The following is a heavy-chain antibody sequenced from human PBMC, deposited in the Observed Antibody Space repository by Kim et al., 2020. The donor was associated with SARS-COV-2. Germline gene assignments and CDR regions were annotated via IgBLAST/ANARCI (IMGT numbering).Heavy chain of an antibody. V-gene: IGHV1-2*02. CDR2: INPNIGAT. Sequence: ASVKVSCKASGYTFTGHYMHWVRQAPGHGLEWMGFINPNIGATYYSQKFQGRVSMTTDTSTSTGYMELSRLTSDDTAGYYCASALSSGAAFFWGQGTPVT. CDR1: GYTFTGHY. J-gene: IGHJ4*02. D-gene: IGHD2-15*01. CDR3: ASALSSGAAFF.